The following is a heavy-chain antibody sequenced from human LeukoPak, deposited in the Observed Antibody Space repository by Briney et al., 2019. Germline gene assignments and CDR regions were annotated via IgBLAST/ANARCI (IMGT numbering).Heavy chain of an antibody. D-gene: IGHD5-12*01. V-gene: IGHV3-20*04. Sequence: GGSLRLSCVASGFTFDDYGMNWVRQAPGEGLEWVSGSDWNGGSTGYADSVKGRFTISRDNGQNSLYLQMNSLRAEDTALYYCARGYSGYDYGNYFDYWGQGTLVTVSS. CDR1: GFTFDDYG. CDR2: SDWNGGST. CDR3: ARGYSGYDYGNYFDY. J-gene: IGHJ4*02.